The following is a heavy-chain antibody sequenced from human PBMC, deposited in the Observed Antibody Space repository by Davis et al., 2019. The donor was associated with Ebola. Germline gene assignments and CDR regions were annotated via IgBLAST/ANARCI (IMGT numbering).Heavy chain of an antibody. J-gene: IGHJ6*03. D-gene: IGHD1-1*01. CDR1: GGTFSSYA. V-gene: IGHV1-3*01. CDR2: INAGNGNT. Sequence: ASVKVSCKASGGTFSSYAISWVRQAPGQRLEWMGWINAGNGNTKYSQKFQGRVTITRDTSASTAYMELSSLRSEDTAVYYCARDRAPLQLELRVYYYYYMDVWGKGTTVTVSS. CDR3: ARDRAPLQLELRVYYYYYMDV.